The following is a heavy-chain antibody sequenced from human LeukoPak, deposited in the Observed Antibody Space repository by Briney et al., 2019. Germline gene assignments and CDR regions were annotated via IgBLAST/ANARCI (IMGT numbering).Heavy chain of an antibody. V-gene: IGHV3-30*18. CDR3: AKDSSGGWLRSYYFDS. D-gene: IGHD5-24*01. CDR1: GFTFSSYG. J-gene: IGHJ4*02. Sequence: GRSLRLSCAASGFTFSSYGMHWVRQAPGKGLEWVAVTSYDGSNKDYADSVKGRFTIFRDNYKNTLYVQMNSLRAEDTAVYYCAKDSSGGWLRSYYFDSWGQGTLVTVSS. CDR2: TSYDGSNK.